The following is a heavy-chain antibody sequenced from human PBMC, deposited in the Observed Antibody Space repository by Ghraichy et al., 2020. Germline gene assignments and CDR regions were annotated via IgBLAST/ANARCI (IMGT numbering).Heavy chain of an antibody. CDR1: GGSFSGYY. V-gene: IGHV4-34*01. D-gene: IGHD6-19*01. J-gene: IGHJ4*02. CDR3: ARGYSSGWYIDY. Sequence: SETLSRTCSVYGGSFSGYYWTWIRQPPGKGLEWIGEINHSGSTDYNPSLKTRVTISVDTSKNQFSLRVNSVTAADTAVYYCARGYSSGWYIDYWGQGTLVTVSS. CDR2: INHSGST.